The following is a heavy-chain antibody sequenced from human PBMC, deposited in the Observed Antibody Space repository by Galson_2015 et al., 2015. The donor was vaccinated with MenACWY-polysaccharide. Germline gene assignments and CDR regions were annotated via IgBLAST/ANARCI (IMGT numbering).Heavy chain of an antibody. Sequence: SLRLSCAASGFTFRSYEMNWVRQAPGKGLVWVSHITSSTSGIYYADSVKGRFTISRDNAKNSLHLQMSSLRGEDTAVYYCARGSYCNGYGMDVWGQGTTVTVSS. CDR2: ITSSTSGI. J-gene: IGHJ6*02. D-gene: IGHD1-26*01. V-gene: IGHV3-48*03. CDR3: ARGSYCNGYGMDV. CDR1: GFTFRSYE.